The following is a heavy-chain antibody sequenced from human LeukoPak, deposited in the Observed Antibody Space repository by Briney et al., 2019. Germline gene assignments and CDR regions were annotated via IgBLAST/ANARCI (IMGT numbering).Heavy chain of an antibody. D-gene: IGHD3-10*01. Sequence: ASVKVSCKASGYTFTSYYMHWVRQAPGQGLEWMGIINPSGGSTSYAQKFQGRVTMTRDTSTSTVYMELSSLRSEDTAVYYCARESSVTMVRGVPDYWGQGTLVTVSS. CDR3: ARESSVTMVRGVPDY. V-gene: IGHV1-46*01. CDR2: INPSGGST. CDR1: GYTFTSYY. J-gene: IGHJ4*02.